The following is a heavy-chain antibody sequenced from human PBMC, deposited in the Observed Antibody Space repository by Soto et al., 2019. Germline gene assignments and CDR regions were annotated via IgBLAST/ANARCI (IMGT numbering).Heavy chain of an antibody. V-gene: IGHV3-23*01. CDR1: GFTFSSYA. J-gene: IGHJ6*02. CDR3: AKDGSPGYDILTGPYGMDV. D-gene: IGHD3-9*01. Sequence: GGSLRLSGAASGFTFSSYAMSWVRQAPGKGLEWVSAISGSGGSTYYADSVKGRFTISRDNSKNTLYLQMNSLRAEDTAVYYCAKDGSPGYDILTGPYGMDVWGQGTTVTVSS. CDR2: ISGSGGST.